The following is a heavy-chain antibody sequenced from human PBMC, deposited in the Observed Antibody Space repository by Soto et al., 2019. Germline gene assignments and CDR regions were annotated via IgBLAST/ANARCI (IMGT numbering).Heavy chain of an antibody. Sequence: QVQLVESGGGVVQPGRSLRLSCAASGFTFSSYAMHWVRQAPGKGPEWVAVISYDGSNKYYADSVKGRFTISRDNXKXTRXLQMNSLRAEDTAVYYCARPLRMESRGNRAYSFDYWGQGTLVTVSS. CDR3: ARPLRMESRGNRAYSFDY. J-gene: IGHJ4*02. D-gene: IGHD3-22*01. CDR1: GFTFSSYA. CDR2: ISYDGSNK. V-gene: IGHV3-30-3*01.